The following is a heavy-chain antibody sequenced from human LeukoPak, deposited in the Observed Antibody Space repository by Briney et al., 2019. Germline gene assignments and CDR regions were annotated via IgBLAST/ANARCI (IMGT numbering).Heavy chain of an antibody. CDR3: ASLRDSSGYYPLEDY. CDR2: INPNSGGT. D-gene: IGHD3-22*01. CDR1: GYTFTGYY. V-gene: IGHV1-2*06. J-gene: IGHJ4*02. Sequence: ASVKVSCKASGYTFTGYYMHWVRQAPGQGLEWMGRINPNSGGTNYAQKFQGRVTMSRDTSISTAYMERSRLRYDDTAVYYCASLRDSSGYYPLEDYWGQGTLVTVSS.